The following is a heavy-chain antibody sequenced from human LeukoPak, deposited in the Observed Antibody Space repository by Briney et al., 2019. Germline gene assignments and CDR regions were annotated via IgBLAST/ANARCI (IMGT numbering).Heavy chain of an antibody. CDR1: GGSISSSSYY. V-gene: IGHV4-39*01. D-gene: IGHD2-15*01. J-gene: IGHJ4*02. Sequence: SETLSLTCTVSGGSISSSSYYWGWIRQPPGKGLEWIGSIYYSGSTYYNPSRKSRVTISIDTFKNQFSLQLSSVTAADTAVYYCAVVVAAYNYYFDYWGQGTLVTVSS. CDR2: IYYSGST. CDR3: AVVVAAYNYYFDY.